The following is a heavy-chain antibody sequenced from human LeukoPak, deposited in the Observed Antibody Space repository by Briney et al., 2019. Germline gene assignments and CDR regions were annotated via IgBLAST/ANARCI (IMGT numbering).Heavy chain of an antibody. D-gene: IGHD6-19*01. V-gene: IGHV3-21*01. CDR2: ISSSSSYI. J-gene: IGHJ5*02. CDR3: ARDPTGDIAVAGTFWFDP. CDR1: GLTFSSYA. Sequence: GGSLRLSCAASGLTFSSYAMSWVRQAPGKGLEWVSSISSSSSYIYYADSVKGRFTISRDNAKNSLYLQMNSLRAEDTAVYYCARDPTGDIAVAGTFWFDPWGQGTLVTVSS.